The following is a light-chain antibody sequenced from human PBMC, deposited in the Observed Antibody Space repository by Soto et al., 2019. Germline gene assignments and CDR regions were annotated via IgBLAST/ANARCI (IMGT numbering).Light chain of an antibody. CDR3: QQYNSSPLT. CDR1: QSISTW. Sequence: DIQMTQSPSTLSASVGDRVTITCRANQSISTWLAWYQQKPGKAPKLLIYEASTLESGVPSRFSGGGSGAEFPLIISSLQPDDFASYYGQQYNSSPLTFGGGTKVEIK. CDR2: EAS. V-gene: IGKV1-5*01. J-gene: IGKJ4*02.